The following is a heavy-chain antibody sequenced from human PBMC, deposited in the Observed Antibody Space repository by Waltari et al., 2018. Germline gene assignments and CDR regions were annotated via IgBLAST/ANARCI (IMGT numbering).Heavy chain of an antibody. CDR2: IGVDGKNT. Sequence: EVQLLESGGGLAQPGGSLRLSCATSGFTFLNYAVGWVRRTPGKGRGWFATIGVDGKNTDYADAVKCRFTVSRDESKKTVYLHISSLRADDTAMYYCARRLLSGYSSFDVWGQGTMVTVSS. CDR1: GFTFLNYA. D-gene: IGHD3-3*01. CDR3: ARRLLSGYSSFDV. V-gene: IGHV3-23*01. J-gene: IGHJ3*01.